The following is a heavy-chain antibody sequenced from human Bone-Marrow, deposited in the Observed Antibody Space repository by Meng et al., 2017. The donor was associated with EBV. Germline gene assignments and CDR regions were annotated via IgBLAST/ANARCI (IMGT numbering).Heavy chain of an antibody. J-gene: IGHJ4*02. CDR3: ARDQGYYDSRGFDY. D-gene: IGHD3-22*01. Sequence: VHVKESGPGLVKPSGTLPLTCAVSGGYISSSNWWSWVRQPPGKGLEWIGEIYHSGSTNYNPSLKSRVTISVDKSKNQFSLKLSSVTAADTAVYYCARDQGYYDSRGFDYWGQGTLVTVSS. V-gene: IGHV4-4*02. CDR1: GGYISSSNW. CDR2: IYHSGST.